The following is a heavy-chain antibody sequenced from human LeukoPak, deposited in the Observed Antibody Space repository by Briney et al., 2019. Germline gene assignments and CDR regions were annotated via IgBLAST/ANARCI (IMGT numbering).Heavy chain of an antibody. V-gene: IGHV1-2*02. CDR3: ARPGGWPLTFDY. CDR2: INPNSGGT. Sequence: ASVKVSCKASGYTFTGYYMHWVRQAPGQGLEWMGWINPNSGGTIYAQKFQGRVTMTRDTSISTAYMELSRLRSDDTAVYYCARPGGWPLTFDYWGQGTLVTVSS. D-gene: IGHD6-19*01. J-gene: IGHJ4*02. CDR1: GYTFTGYY.